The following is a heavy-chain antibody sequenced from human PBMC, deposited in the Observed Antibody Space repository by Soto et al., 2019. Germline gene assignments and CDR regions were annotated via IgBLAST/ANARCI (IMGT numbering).Heavy chain of an antibody. CDR3: ARALIPQDASNI. J-gene: IGHJ3*02. Sequence: QVQLVQSGAEVKKPGSSVKVSCKASGGTFSSNDISWVRQAPGQGLEWMGGIIPMFGTPHYAQKFQGRLTIIADESTSTAYMELSSLRSEDTAVYYCARALIPQDASNIWGQGTMVTVSA. CDR2: IIPMFGTP. V-gene: IGHV1-69*12. D-gene: IGHD2-21*01. CDR1: GGTFSSND.